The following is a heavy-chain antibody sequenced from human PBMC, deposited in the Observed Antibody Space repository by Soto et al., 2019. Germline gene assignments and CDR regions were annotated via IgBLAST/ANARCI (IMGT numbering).Heavy chain of an antibody. Sequence: GASVKVSCKASGYTFTSYGISLVRQAPGQGLEWMGWISAYTGNTNYAQKLQGRVTMTTDTSTSTAYMELRSLRSDDTAVYYCARESYDILTGYIQFEYWGQGTLVTVSS. CDR1: GYTFTSYG. D-gene: IGHD3-9*01. J-gene: IGHJ4*02. CDR3: ARESYDILTGYIQFEY. CDR2: ISAYTGNT. V-gene: IGHV1-18*01.